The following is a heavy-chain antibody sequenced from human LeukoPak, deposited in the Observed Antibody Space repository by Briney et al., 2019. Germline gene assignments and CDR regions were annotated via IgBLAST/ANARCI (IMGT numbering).Heavy chain of an antibody. Sequence: SETLSLTCAVSGGSISSYYWSWIRQPPAPGLEWMGYIYYSGSTNYNPYLQSRVTISVDTAKTQFYLKLSSVTAATAAVYYCARARNGYGDPSRSDLDYWGQGTLVTVSS. CDR2: IYYSGST. CDR1: GGSISSYY. J-gene: IGHJ4*02. V-gene: IGHV4-59*01. CDR3: ARARNGYGDPSRSDLDY. D-gene: IGHD3-3*01.